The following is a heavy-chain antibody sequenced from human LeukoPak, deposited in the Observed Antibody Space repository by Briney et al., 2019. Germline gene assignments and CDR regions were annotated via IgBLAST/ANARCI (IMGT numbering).Heavy chain of an antibody. V-gene: IGHV1-46*01. D-gene: IGHD5-12*01. CDR2: INPSGGST. CDR3: ARARPTNWYFDL. Sequence: ASVKVSCKASGYTFTSYYMHWVRQAPGQGLEWMGIINPSGGSTGYAQKFQGRVTMTRDTSTSTVYMELSSLRSEDTAVYHCARARPTNWYFDLWGRGTLVTVSS. J-gene: IGHJ2*01. CDR1: GYTFTSYY.